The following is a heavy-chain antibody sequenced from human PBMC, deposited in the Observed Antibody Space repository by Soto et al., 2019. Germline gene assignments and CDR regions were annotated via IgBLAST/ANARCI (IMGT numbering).Heavy chain of an antibody. D-gene: IGHD3-22*01. CDR1: GDSIRSGTHH. CDR2: IYYLGST. Sequence: QVQLQESGPGLVKPSQTLTLTCSVSGDSIRSGTHHWSWIRQNPGKGLEWIGSIYYLGSTYYNPSLNSRVTLSVDTSKNTFSLKVSSVTVADTAVYYCAREGVSGYYYFDCWGQGALVTVSS. J-gene: IGHJ4*02. V-gene: IGHV4-31*03. CDR3: AREGVSGYYYFDC.